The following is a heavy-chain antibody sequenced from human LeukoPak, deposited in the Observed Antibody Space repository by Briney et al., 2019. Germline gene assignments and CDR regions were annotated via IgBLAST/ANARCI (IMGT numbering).Heavy chain of an antibody. CDR3: TNYYDSSGYYYFDY. Sequence: GGSLRPSCAASGFTFTSYAMNWVRQAPGKGLEWVGRIKSKTDGGTTDYAAPVKGRFTISRDDSKNTLYLQMNSLKTEDTAVYYCTNYYDSSGYYYFDYWGQGTLVTVSS. CDR1: GFTFTSYA. D-gene: IGHD3-22*01. V-gene: IGHV3-15*07. CDR2: IKSKTDGGTT. J-gene: IGHJ4*02.